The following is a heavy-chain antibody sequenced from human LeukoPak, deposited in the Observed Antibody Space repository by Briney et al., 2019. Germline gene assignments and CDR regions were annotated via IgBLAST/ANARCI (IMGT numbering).Heavy chain of an antibody. CDR2: IQQDGSEK. J-gene: IGHJ5*01. CDR3: VVYYHISASKWLNS. CDR1: GFTFSTFW. D-gene: IGHD3-22*01. V-gene: IGHV3-7*01. Sequence: GGSLRLSCAASGFTFSTFWMSWVRQAPGKGLEWLANIQQDGSEKYYVDSVKGRFTVSRDNAKNSLYLQMNSLRAEDTAVYYCVVYYHISASKWLNSWGQGTLVTVSS.